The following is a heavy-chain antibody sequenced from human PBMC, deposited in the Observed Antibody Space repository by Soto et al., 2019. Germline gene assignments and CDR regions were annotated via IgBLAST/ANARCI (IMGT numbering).Heavy chain of an antibody. CDR2: IIPILGIA. J-gene: IGHJ6*02. D-gene: IGHD2-2*01. CDR1: GGTFSSYA. V-gene: IGHV1-69*10. Sequence: ASVKVSCTASGGTFSSYAISWVRQAPGQGLEWMGGIIPILGIANYAQKFQGRVTITADKSTSTAYMELSSLRSEDTAVYYCAGGGYCSSTSCYDYYGMDVWGQGTTVTVSS. CDR3: AGGGYCSSTSCYDYYGMDV.